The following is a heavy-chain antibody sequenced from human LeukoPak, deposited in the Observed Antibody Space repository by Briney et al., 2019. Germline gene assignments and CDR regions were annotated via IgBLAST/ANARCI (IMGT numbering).Heavy chain of an antibody. Sequence: SETLSLTCTVSGGSISSYYWNWIRQPAGKGLEWIGHIYTSGSTNYNPSLKSRVTMSIDTSKNQFSLKVRSVTAADTAVYYCARRVRGVIISFYYYNGMDVWGQGTTVTVSS. V-gene: IGHV4-4*07. J-gene: IGHJ6*02. CDR2: IYTSGST. CDR3: ARRVRGVIISFYYYNGMDV. CDR1: GGSISSYY. D-gene: IGHD3-10*01.